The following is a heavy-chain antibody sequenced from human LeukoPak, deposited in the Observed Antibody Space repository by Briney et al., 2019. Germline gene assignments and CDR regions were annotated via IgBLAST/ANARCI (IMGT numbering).Heavy chain of an antibody. Sequence: GGSLRLSCAASGFTFSSYAMHWVRQAPGKGLEWVAVISYDGSNKYYADSVKGRFTISRDNSKNTLYLQINSLRVEDTAIYYCAKEEDSSGWPGPDYWGQGTLVTVSS. V-gene: IGHV3-30*04. CDR2: ISYDGSNK. CDR3: AKEEDSSGWPGPDY. CDR1: GFTFSSYA. J-gene: IGHJ4*02. D-gene: IGHD6-19*01.